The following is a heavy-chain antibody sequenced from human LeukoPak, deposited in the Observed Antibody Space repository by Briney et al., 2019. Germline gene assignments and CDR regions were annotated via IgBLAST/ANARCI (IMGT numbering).Heavy chain of an antibody. D-gene: IGHD6-19*01. Sequence: GESLKISCKGSGYSFTTHWIGWVRQMPGKGLEWMAIIYPGDSDTRYSPSFQGQVTISADKSISTAYLQWSSLKASDTAMYYCARPDSSGWPSNHNAFDIWGQGTMVTVSS. CDR3: ARPDSSGWPSNHNAFDI. J-gene: IGHJ3*02. CDR1: GYSFTTHW. CDR2: IYPGDSDT. V-gene: IGHV5-51*01.